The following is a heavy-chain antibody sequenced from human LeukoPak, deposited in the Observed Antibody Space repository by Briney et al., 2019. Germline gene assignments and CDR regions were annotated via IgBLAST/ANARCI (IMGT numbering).Heavy chain of an antibody. CDR3: ARGPYYYYYDISGYSIGSDLDVHDY. Sequence: ASVKVSCKASGYTFTSYDINWVRQATGQGLEWMGWMKPNSGNTGYAQKFQGRVTMTRNTSISTAYMELSSLRSEDTAVYYCARGPYYYYYDISGYSIGSDLDVHDYWGRGTLVTVSS. J-gene: IGHJ4*02. CDR2: MKPNSGNT. D-gene: IGHD3-22*01. CDR1: GYTFTSYD. V-gene: IGHV1-8*01.